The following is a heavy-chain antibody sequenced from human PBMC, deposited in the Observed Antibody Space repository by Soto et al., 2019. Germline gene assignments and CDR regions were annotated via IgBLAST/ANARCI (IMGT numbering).Heavy chain of an antibody. CDR3: ARYYYGSGSYYKANWFDP. CDR2: IYYSGST. V-gene: IGHV4-59*01. D-gene: IGHD3-10*01. J-gene: IGHJ5*02. Sequence: SETLSLTCTVSGRSISSYYWSWIRQPPGKGLEWIGYIYYSGSTNYNPSLKSRVTISVDTSKNQFSLKLSSVTAADTAVYYCARYYYGSGSYYKANWFDPWGQGTLVTVSS. CDR1: GRSISSYY.